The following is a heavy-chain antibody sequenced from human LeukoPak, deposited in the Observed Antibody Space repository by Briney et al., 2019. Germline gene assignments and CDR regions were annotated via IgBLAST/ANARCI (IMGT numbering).Heavy chain of an antibody. CDR2: ISGSGGST. V-gene: IGHV3-23*01. Sequence: GGSLRLSCAASGFTFSSYAMSWVRQAPGKGLEWVSAISGSGGSTYYADSVKGRFTISRDNSKNTLYLQMNSLGAEDTAVYYCARDHHRRLYDSQARDTFDIWGQGTMVTVSS. J-gene: IGHJ3*02. CDR1: GFTFSSYA. D-gene: IGHD3-22*01. CDR3: ARDHHRRLYDSQARDTFDI.